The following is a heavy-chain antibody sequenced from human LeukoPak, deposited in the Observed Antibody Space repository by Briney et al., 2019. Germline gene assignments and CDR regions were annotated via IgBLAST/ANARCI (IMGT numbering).Heavy chain of an antibody. CDR1: GGSISSYY. Sequence: SETLSLTCTVSGGSISSYYWSWIRQPPGKGLEWIGYIYYSGSTNYNPSLTSRVTISVDTSKNQFSLTLSSVTAADTAVYYCARSAVPAAIRSSWFDPWGQGTLVTVSS. D-gene: IGHD2-2*02. J-gene: IGHJ5*02. V-gene: IGHV4-59*01. CDR3: ARSAVPAAIRSSWFDP. CDR2: IYYSGST.